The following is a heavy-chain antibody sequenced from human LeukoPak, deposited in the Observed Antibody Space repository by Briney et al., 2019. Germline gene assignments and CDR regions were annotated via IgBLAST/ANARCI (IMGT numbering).Heavy chain of an antibody. D-gene: IGHD3-22*01. Sequence: ASVKVSCKASGGTFSSYAISWVRQAPGQGLEWMGGIIPIFGTADYAQKFQGRVTITTDESTSTAYMALSSLRSEDTAVYYCASHPNYYDSSGYYYFDYWGQGTLVTVSS. CDR3: ASHPNYYDSSGYYYFDY. V-gene: IGHV1-69*05. CDR2: IIPIFGTA. CDR1: GGTFSSYA. J-gene: IGHJ4*02.